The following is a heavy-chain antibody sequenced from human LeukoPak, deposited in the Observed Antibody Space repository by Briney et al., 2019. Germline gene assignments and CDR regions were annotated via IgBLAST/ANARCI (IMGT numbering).Heavy chain of an antibody. CDR3: ARDIGWIDY. Sequence: SQTLSLTCTVSGGSISSGSYYWSWIRQPAGKGLEWIGRIYTCGSINYNPSLKSRVTISGDMSKNQFSLKLSSVTAADTAAYYCARDIGWIDYWGQGTLVTVSS. J-gene: IGHJ4*02. CDR1: GGSISSGSYY. D-gene: IGHD6-19*01. V-gene: IGHV4-61*02. CDR2: IYTCGSI.